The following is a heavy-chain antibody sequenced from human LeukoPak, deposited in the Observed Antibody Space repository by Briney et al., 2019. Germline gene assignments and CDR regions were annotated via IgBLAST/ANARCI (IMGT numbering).Heavy chain of an antibody. D-gene: IGHD6-19*01. CDR3: AKGYEQWLVLFDY. Sequence: GGSLRLSCAASGFAFSSYAMSWVRQAPGKGLEWVSAISGSGGSTYYADSVKGRFTISRDNSKNTLYLQMNSLRAEDTAVYYCAKGYEQWLVLFDYWGQGTLVTVSS. CDR2: ISGSGGST. V-gene: IGHV3-23*01. CDR1: GFAFSSYA. J-gene: IGHJ4*02.